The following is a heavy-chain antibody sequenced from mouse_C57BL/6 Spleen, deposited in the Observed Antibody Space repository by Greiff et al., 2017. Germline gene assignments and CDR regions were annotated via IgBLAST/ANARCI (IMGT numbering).Heavy chain of an antibody. J-gene: IGHJ4*01. CDR2: IDPETGGT. D-gene: IGHD3-2*02. Sequence: QVQLQQSGAELVRPGASVTLSCKASGYTFTDYEMHWVKQTPVHGLEWIGAIDPETGGTAYNQKFKGKAILTADKSSSTAYMELRSLTSEDSAVYYCTTTAQAPYYAMDYWGQGTSVTVSS. CDR3: TTTAQAPYYAMDY. V-gene: IGHV1-15*01. CDR1: GYTFTDYE.